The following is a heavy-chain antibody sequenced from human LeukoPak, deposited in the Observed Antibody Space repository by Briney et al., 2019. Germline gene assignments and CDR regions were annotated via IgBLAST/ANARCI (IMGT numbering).Heavy chain of an antibody. J-gene: IGHJ4*02. Sequence: GGSLRLSCAASGFTFSDYYMSWIRQAPGKGLEWVSYATSRGSSIYYADSVKGRFTISRDNAKNSLYLQMNSLRAEDTAVYYCARDSSGWYFDYWGQGTLVTVSS. CDR1: GFTFSDYY. V-gene: IGHV3-11*01. D-gene: IGHD6-19*01. CDR3: ARDSSGWYFDY. CDR2: ATSRGSSI.